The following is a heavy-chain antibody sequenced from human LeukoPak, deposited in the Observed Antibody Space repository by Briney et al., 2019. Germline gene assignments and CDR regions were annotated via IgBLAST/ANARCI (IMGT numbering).Heavy chain of an antibody. J-gene: IGHJ3*02. Sequence: SETLSLTCAVSGDSITSYYWNWIRQPPGKGLEWIGYLHYTGSTDYNPSLRSRVTISVDTSKNQFSLKLSSVTAADTAVYYCARDPDDAFDIWGQGTMVTVSS. CDR2: LHYTGST. V-gene: IGHV4-59*01. CDR1: GDSITSYY. CDR3: ARDPDDAFDI.